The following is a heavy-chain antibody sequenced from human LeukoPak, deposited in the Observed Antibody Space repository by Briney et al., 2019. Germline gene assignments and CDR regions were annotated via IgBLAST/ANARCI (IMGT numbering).Heavy chain of an antibody. Sequence: SETLSLTCAVYGGSFSGYYWSWIRQPPGKGLEWIGYINSGNTNYNPSLKSRVTIYVDSSKNQFSLKLSSLTAADTAVYYCARRPWGGLDVWGQGTTVTVSS. CDR3: ARRPWGGLDV. CDR2: INSGNT. J-gene: IGHJ6*02. V-gene: IGHV4-4*08. CDR1: GGSFSGYY. D-gene: IGHD7-27*01.